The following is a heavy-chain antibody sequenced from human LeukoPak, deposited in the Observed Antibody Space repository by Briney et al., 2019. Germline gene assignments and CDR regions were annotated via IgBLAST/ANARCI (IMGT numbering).Heavy chain of an antibody. CDR1: GYSISSGYY. CDR2: IYHGGST. Sequence: WETLSLTCGVSGYSISSGYYWGWIRQPPGKGLEWIGSIYHGGSTYHNPSLKSRVTISVDTSKNQFSLKLSSLTAADTAVYYCARVIYCSGGSCYDGAWFDPWGQGTLVTVSS. V-gene: IGHV4-38-2*01. J-gene: IGHJ5*02. D-gene: IGHD2-15*01. CDR3: ARVIYCSGGSCYDGAWFDP.